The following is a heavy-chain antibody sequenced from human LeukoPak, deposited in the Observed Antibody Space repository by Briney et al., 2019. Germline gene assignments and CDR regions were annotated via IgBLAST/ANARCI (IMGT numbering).Heavy chain of an antibody. Sequence: PGGPLRLSCSASGFTFSSYAMHWVRQAPGKGLEYVSAISSNGGSTYYADSVKGRFTISRDNSKNTLYLQMSSLRAEDTAVYYCVKSPIVATTFDYWGQGTLVIVSS. CDR1: GFTFSSYA. D-gene: IGHD5-12*01. CDR3: VKSPIVATTFDY. CDR2: ISSNGGST. V-gene: IGHV3-64D*09. J-gene: IGHJ4*02.